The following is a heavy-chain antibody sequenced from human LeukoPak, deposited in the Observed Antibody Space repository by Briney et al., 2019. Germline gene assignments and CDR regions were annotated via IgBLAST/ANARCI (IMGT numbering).Heavy chain of an antibody. Sequence: PGGSLRLSCAVSGFTFSSYGMSWVRQAPGKGLEWVSAISARGRTTYSADSVKGRFTMSRDNSNNMLYLQLNSLRAEDTAVYYCAKDRDGGSTTTAKGFDCWGQGTLVTVSS. J-gene: IGHJ4*02. CDR3: AKDRDGGSTTTAKGFDC. D-gene: IGHD2/OR15-2a*01. CDR2: ISARGRTT. V-gene: IGHV3-23*01. CDR1: GFTFSSYG.